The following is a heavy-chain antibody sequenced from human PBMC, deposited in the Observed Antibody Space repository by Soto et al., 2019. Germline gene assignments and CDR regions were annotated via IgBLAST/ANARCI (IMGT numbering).Heavy chain of an antibody. CDR2: IKQDGSEK. CDR1: GFTFSSYW. CDR3: ARDQGQQLGYYYYGMDV. D-gene: IGHD6-13*01. V-gene: IGHV3-7*01. Sequence: GGSLRLSCAASGFTFSSYWMSWVRQAPGKGLEWVANIKQDGSEKYYVDSVKGRFTISRDNAKNSLYLQMNSLRAEDTAVYYCARDQGQQLGYYYYGMDVWGQGTTVTVSS. J-gene: IGHJ6*02.